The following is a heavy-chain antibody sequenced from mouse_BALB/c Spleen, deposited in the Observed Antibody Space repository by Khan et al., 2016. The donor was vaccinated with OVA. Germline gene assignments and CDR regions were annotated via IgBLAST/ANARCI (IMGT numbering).Heavy chain of an antibody. CDR3: ARMKYFGYTFAY. Sequence: QVQLQQSGTELARPGASVNLSCKASGYTFTDFYINWVKQRSGQGLEWIGEISPGSGDTYYNEKFKGKATLTADKSSSTAYMQLSSLTSEAAAVYCCARMKYFGYTFAYGGQGTLVTVSA. CDR2: ISPGSGDT. J-gene: IGHJ3*01. CDR1: GYTFTDFY. V-gene: IGHV1-77*01. D-gene: IGHD1-2*01.